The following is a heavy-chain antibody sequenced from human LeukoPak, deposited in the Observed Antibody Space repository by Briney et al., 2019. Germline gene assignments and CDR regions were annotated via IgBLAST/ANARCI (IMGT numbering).Heavy chain of an antibody. CDR3: ARTPEWLRLRYYYYGMDV. V-gene: IGHV1-18*01. CDR1: GYTLTSYG. J-gene: IGHJ6*02. Sequence: ASVKVSCKASGYTLTSYGISWVRQAPGQGLEWMGWISAYNGNTNYAQKLQGRVTVTTDTSTSTAYMELRSLRSDDTAVYYCARTPEWLRLRYYYYGMDVWGQGTTVTVSS. D-gene: IGHD5-12*01. CDR2: ISAYNGNT.